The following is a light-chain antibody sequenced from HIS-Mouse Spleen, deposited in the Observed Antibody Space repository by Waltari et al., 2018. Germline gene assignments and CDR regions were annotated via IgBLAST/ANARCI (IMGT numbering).Light chain of an antibody. Sequence: QSVLTQPPSASGTPGQRVTISCSGSSSNIGSNYVYWYQQLPGTAPKLLIYRNKPRPSGVPDLFSGSKSGTSASLAISGLRSEDEADYYCAAWDDSLSGPVFGGGSKLTVL. CDR1: SSNIGSNY. CDR2: RNK. V-gene: IGLV1-47*01. CDR3: AAWDDSLSGPV. J-gene: IGLJ3*02.